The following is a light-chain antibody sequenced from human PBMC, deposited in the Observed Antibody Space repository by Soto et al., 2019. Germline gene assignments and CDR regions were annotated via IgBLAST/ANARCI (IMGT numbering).Light chain of an antibody. J-gene: IGKJ5*01. CDR3: QQYGSSEII. CDR1: QSVSNNY. V-gene: IGKV3-20*01. CDR2: DIS. Sequence: EIVLTQSPGTLSLSPGERATLSCRDSQSVSNNYLAWYQQKHGQAPRIXIYDISSRETGIPDRFSGSVAGTEFTLTITRLEPEDVAVFYCQQYGSSEIIFGQGTRLEIK.